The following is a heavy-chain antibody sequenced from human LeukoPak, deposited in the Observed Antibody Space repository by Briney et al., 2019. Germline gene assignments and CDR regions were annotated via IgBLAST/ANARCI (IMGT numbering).Heavy chain of an antibody. CDR2: INPNSGGT. CDR3: ARARIAVAGTPWFHP. D-gene: IGHD6-19*01. V-gene: IGHV1-2*02. CDR1: GYTFTGYY. J-gene: IGHJ5*02. Sequence: ASVKVSCKASGYTFTGYYMHWVRQAPGQGLEWMGWINPNSGGTNYAQKFQGRVTMTRDTSISTAYMELSRLRSDDTAVYYCARARIAVAGTPWFHPWGQGTLVTVSS.